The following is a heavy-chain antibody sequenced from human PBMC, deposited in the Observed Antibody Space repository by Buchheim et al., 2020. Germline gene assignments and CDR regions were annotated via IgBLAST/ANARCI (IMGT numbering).Heavy chain of an antibody. J-gene: IGHJ4*02. CDR3: ARAAEMATVDY. Sequence: QVRLEQWGAGRLKAWETLSLTCAVYGEPLSDFHWTWIRQSPGKGLEWIGEINHSGTTIYNPSLKSRITMSVDLSNKQFFLNLTSVTAADTAVYYCARAAEMATVDYWGQG. D-gene: IGHD5-24*01. CDR2: INHSGTT. CDR1: GEPLSDFH. V-gene: IGHV4-34*01.